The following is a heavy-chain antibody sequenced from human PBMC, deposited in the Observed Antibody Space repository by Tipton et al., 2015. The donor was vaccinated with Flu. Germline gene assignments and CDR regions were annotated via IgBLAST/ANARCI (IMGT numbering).Heavy chain of an antibody. CDR2: IYTSGST. V-gene: IGHV4-61*02. CDR3: ARNGFDI. J-gene: IGHJ3*02. Sequence: LRLSCTVSGGSISSGSYYWSWIRQPAGKGLEWIGRIYTSGSTDYNPSLKRRVTISVDTSKNQFSLKLSSVTAADTAVYYCARNGFDIWGPGTMVTVSS. CDR1: GGSISSGSYY.